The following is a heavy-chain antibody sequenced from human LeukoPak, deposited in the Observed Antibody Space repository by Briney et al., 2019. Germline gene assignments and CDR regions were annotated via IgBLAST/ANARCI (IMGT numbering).Heavy chain of an antibody. CDR3: ARGGDGYNYVDY. CDR1: GGSLGRYY. Sequence: KPSETLSHTCTVSGGSLGRYYWSWVRQPPGKGLEWIAYIFFSGTTNYNPSLESRVTISVDTSKNQFSLDLTSVTAADTALYYCARGGDGYNYVDYWGPGTLVTVSS. D-gene: IGHD5-24*01. J-gene: IGHJ4*02. V-gene: IGHV4-4*09. CDR2: IFFSGTT.